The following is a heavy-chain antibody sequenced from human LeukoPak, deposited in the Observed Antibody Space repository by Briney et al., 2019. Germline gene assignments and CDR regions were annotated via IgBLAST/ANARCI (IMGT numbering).Heavy chain of an antibody. V-gene: IGHV1-69*04. CDR3: AREGNEWELLRGFDY. J-gene: IGHJ4*02. D-gene: IGHD1-26*01. CDR2: IIPILGIA. Sequence: SVKVSCKASGGTFSSYTISWVRQAPGQGLEWMGRIIPILGIANYAQKFQGRVTITADKSTSTAYMELSSLRSEDTAVYYCAREGNEWELLRGFDYWGQGTLVTVSS. CDR1: GGTFSSYT.